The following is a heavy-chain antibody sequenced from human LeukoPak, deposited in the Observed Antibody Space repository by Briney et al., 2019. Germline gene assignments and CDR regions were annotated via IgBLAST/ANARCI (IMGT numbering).Heavy chain of an antibody. V-gene: IGHV4-59*01. D-gene: IGHD4-11*01. Sequence: SETLSLTCTVSGGSISSYYWSWIRQPPGKGLEWIGYIYYSGSTNYNPSLKSRVTISVDTSKNQFSLKLSSVTAADTAVYYCARGNSNPRYYYYYMDVWGKGTTVTVSS. CDR2: IYYSGST. J-gene: IGHJ6*03. CDR3: ARGNSNPRYYYYYMDV. CDR1: GGSISSYY.